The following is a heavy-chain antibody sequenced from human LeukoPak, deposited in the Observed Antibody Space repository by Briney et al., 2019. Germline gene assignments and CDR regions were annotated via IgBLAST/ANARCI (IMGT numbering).Heavy chain of an antibody. J-gene: IGHJ4*02. CDR3: ARGVAAARSPVDY. Sequence: ASVKVSCKASGYTFTSYDINWVRQATGQGLEWMGWMNPNSGNTGYAQKFQGRVAMTRNTSISTAYMELSSLRSGDTAVYYCARGVAAARSPVDYWGQGTLVTVSS. D-gene: IGHD6-13*01. CDR2: MNPNSGNT. V-gene: IGHV1-8*01. CDR1: GYTFTSYD.